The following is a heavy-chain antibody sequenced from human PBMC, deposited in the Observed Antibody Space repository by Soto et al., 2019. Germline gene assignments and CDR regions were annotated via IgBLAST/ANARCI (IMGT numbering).Heavy chain of an antibody. V-gene: IGHV1-18*01. D-gene: IGHD4-17*01. CDR1: GYTFTSYG. CDR3: ARDRTVVIDY. Sequence: QVQLVQSGAEVKKPGASVKVSCKASGYTFTSYGISWVRQAPVQGLEWMGWINAYNGNTNYAQKLQVRVTMTTDTPTRTAYMELRRLRSDDPAVYSCARDRTVVIDYWGQGTLVTVSS. CDR2: INAYNGNT. J-gene: IGHJ4*02.